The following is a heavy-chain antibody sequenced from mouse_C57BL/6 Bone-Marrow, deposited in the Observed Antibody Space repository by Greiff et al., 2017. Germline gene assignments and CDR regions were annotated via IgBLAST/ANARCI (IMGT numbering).Heavy chain of an antibody. V-gene: IGHV5-4*01. CDR1: GFTFSSYA. Sequence: VQLVESGGGLVKPGGSLKLSCAASGFTFSSYAMSWVSQTPEKRLEWVATISDGGSYTYYPDNVKGRFTISRDNAKNNLYLQMSHLKSEDTAMYYCARAYDYWYFDVWGTGTTVTVSS. CDR2: ISDGGSYT. CDR3: ARAYDYWYFDV. D-gene: IGHD2-4*01. J-gene: IGHJ1*03.